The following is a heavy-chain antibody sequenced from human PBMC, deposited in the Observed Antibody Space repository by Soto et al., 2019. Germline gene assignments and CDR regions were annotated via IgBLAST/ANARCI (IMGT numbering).Heavy chain of an antibody. D-gene: IGHD3-16*01. CDR2: IRYDGSNK. CDR1: GFTFSSYG. V-gene: IGHV3-33*01. Sequence: QVQLVESGGGVVQPGRSLRLSCAASGFTFSSYGMHWVRQAPGKGLEWVAVIRYDGSNKYYADSVKGRFTISRDNSKNTLYLQMNSLRAEDTAVYYCARDYDYVWGSYSQDAFDIWGQGTMVTVSS. CDR3: ARDYDYVWGSYSQDAFDI. J-gene: IGHJ3*02.